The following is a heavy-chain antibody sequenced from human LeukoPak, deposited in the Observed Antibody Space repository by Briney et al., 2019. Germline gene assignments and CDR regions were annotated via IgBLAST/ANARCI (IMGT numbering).Heavy chain of an antibody. J-gene: IGHJ4*02. CDR1: GFTFRSYG. CDR2: ISYDGSNK. D-gene: IGHD1-7*01. Sequence: PGGSLRLSCAASGFTFRSYGMHWVRQAPGKGLEWVAVISYDGSNKYYADSVKGRFTISRDNSKNTLYLQMNSLRAEDTAVYYCAREELYYFDYWGQGTLVTVSS. CDR3: AREELYYFDY. V-gene: IGHV3-30*19.